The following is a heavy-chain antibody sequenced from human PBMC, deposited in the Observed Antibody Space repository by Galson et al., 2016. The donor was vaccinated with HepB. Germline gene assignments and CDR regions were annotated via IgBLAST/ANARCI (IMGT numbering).Heavy chain of an antibody. CDR1: GFTFSSYI. CDR3: AREGKQKYVDY. D-gene: IGHD2-8*01. J-gene: IGHJ4*02. Sequence: SLRLSCAASGFTFSSYIMNWVRQAPGEGLVWVSCISTSTTFIYYADSVKGRFTISRDNAKNSMYLQMSSLRAEDTAVYYCAREGKQKYVDYWGQGTLVTVSS. V-gene: IGHV3-21*01. CDR2: ISTSTTFI.